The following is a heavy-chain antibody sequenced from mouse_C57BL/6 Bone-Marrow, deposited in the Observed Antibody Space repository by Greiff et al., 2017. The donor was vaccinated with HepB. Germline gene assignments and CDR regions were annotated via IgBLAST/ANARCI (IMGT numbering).Heavy chain of an antibody. D-gene: IGHD2-5*01. CDR1: GFSLTSYG. J-gene: IGHJ1*03. CDR3: ARKGGYYSNTYWYFDV. V-gene: IGHV2-2*01. CDR2: IWSGGST. Sequence: VQLQQSGPGLVQPSQSLSITCTVSGFSLTSYGVHWVRQSPGKGLEWLGVIWSGGSTDYNAAFISRLSISKDNSKSQVFFKMNSLQADDTAIYYCARKGGYYSNTYWYFDVWGTGTTVTVSS.